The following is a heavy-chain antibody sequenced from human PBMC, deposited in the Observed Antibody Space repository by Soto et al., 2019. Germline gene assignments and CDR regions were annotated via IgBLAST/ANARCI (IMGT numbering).Heavy chain of an antibody. CDR1: GFTFSAYD. Sequence: EVQLVESGGGLVQPGGSLRLSCAASGFTFSAYDMHWVRQATGKGLEWVSAIGTQHDTYYPESVKGRFTISRENAKNSLYLQMNTQRAGDRAVYYCARQASYWHGGGGWIDPWGQGTLVTVSS. CDR3: ARQASYWHGGGGWIDP. D-gene: IGHD2-8*02. J-gene: IGHJ5*02. CDR2: IGTQHDT. V-gene: IGHV3-13*01.